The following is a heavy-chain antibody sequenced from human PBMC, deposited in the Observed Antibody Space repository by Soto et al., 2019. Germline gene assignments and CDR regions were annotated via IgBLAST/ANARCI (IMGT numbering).Heavy chain of an antibody. D-gene: IGHD3-3*01. V-gene: IGHV4-59*01. CDR3: ARSPPYYGFWSSSLNP. Sequence: SETLSLTCNVSGGSIYTYYWNWIRQSPGKGLEWIGYISDGGSTNYNPSLKSRVTISVDTSKKQFSLKLSSVTAADTAVYYCARSPPYYGFWSSSLNPWGQGPRVTVAA. CDR1: GGSIYTYY. J-gene: IGHJ5*02. CDR2: ISDGGST.